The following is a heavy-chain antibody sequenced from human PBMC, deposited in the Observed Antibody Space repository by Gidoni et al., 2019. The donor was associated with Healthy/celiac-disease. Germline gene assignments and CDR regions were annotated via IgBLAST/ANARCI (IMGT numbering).Heavy chain of an antibody. CDR2: IYYSGST. CDR3: TRQVDFWSGYVVGYFDY. J-gene: IGHJ4*02. CDR1: GGSISSSSYY. V-gene: IGHV4-39*01. Sequence: QLQLQESGPGLVKPSETLSLTCTVSGGSISSSSYYWGWIRQPPGKGLEWIGSIYYSGSTYYNPSLKSRVTISVDTSKNQFSLKLSSVTAADTAVYYCTRQVDFWSGYVVGYFDYWGQGTLVTVSS. D-gene: IGHD3-3*01.